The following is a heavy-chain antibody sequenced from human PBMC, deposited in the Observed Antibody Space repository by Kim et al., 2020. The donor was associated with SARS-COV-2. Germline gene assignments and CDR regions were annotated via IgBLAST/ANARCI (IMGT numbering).Heavy chain of an antibody. Sequence: GGSLRLSCAASGFTFRNTYLSWVRQAPGKGLEWVSLIFSDGRTFYAASVKGRFTISKDNSKNTLYLQMNSLVAEDTAVYFCARAGYYDSSGHYFYF. CDR3: ARAGYYDSSGHYFYF. J-gene: IGHJ1*01. CDR2: IFSDGRT. CDR1: GFTFRNTY. V-gene: IGHV3-66*01. D-gene: IGHD3-22*01.